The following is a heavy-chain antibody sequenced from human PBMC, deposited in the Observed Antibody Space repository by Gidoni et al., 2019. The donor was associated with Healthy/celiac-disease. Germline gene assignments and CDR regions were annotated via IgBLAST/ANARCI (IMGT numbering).Heavy chain of an antibody. CDR3: ARIKDGDYVFDY. CDR2: IDWDDEK. J-gene: IGHJ4*02. Sequence: TLTLTCPSSGFSLSTSGMRVSWIRQPPGKALEWLARIDWDDEKFYSTSLKTRRTISKDTSKNQVVLTTTNVDPVDTATYYCARIKDGDYVFDYWGQGTLVTVSS. V-gene: IGHV2-70*04. CDR1: GFSLSTSGMR. D-gene: IGHD4-17*01.